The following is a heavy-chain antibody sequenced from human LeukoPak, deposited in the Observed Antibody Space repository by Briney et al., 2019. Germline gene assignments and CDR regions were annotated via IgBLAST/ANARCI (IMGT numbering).Heavy chain of an antibody. Sequence: VASVKVSCKASGYTFTDYYIHWVRQAPGQGLEWMGCINPNTGGTNYVQRLQGRVTLTTDTSMKTAYMDLTSLRSDDTAVYYCARAGLARHYYDSSAKSFDYWGQGTLVTVSS. J-gene: IGHJ4*02. CDR2: INPNTGGT. V-gene: IGHV1-2*02. CDR1: GYTFTDYY. D-gene: IGHD3-22*01. CDR3: ARAGLARHYYDSSAKSFDY.